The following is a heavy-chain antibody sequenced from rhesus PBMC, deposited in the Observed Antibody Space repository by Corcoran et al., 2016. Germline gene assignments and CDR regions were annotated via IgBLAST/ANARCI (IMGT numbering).Heavy chain of an antibody. Sequence: QVQLQESGPGLVKPSATLSLTSAVSGGSIRGFSWNWILHPPGKGLAGLGYNGGSSVITYYNPSLNSRVSISTDTSKSHFSLKLRSVTAADTAMYYCARSQGVAAALDYWGQGVLGTVSS. D-gene: IGHD6-43*01. CDR1: GGSIRGFS. CDR2: NGGSSVIT. J-gene: IGHJ4*01. CDR3: ARSQGVAAALDY. V-gene: IGHV4-165*02.